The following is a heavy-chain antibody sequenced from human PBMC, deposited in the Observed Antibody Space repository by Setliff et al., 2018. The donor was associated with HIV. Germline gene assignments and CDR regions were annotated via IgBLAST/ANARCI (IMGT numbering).Heavy chain of an antibody. CDR2: VYYSGTT. Sequence: PSETLSLTCTVSGGSINGTNFYWAWIRQPPGKGLEWLGNVYYSGTTYVHPSLKSRVTISIDTSKNQFSLKLRSVTAADTAMYYCASWGAGGNSGFDYWGRGTLVTVSS. V-gene: IGHV4-39*07. J-gene: IGHJ4*02. CDR3: ASWGAGGNSGFDY. D-gene: IGHD2-21*01. CDR1: GGSINGTNFY.